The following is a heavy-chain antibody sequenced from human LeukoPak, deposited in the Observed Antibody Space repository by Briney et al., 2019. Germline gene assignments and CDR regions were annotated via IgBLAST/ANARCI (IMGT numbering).Heavy chain of an antibody. J-gene: IGHJ5*02. Sequence: SETLSLTCTVSGGSIGNYYWSWIRQTPGKGLEWIGYVYYTGSTNYNPSLQSRVRLSVDTSRNQFSLKLNSLTAADTAVYYCARRTGGSVRGCFDPWGQGTLVTVSS. CDR3: ARRTGGSVRGCFDP. CDR1: GGSIGNYY. V-gene: IGHV4-59*01. D-gene: IGHD2-8*02. CDR2: VYYTGST.